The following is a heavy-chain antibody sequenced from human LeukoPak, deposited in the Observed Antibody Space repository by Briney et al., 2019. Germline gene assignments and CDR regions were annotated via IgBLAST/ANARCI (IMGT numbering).Heavy chain of an antibody. CDR2: IYYSGNT. Sequence: SETLSLTCTVSGGSISSSRYYWGWIRQPPGKGLEWIGSIYYSGNTYYNPSLKSRVTISVDTSKNQFSLKLSSVTAADTAVYYCAREGYYDSSASGAFDIWGQGTMVTVSS. J-gene: IGHJ3*02. V-gene: IGHV4-39*07. CDR3: AREGYYDSSASGAFDI. CDR1: GGSISSSRYY. D-gene: IGHD3-22*01.